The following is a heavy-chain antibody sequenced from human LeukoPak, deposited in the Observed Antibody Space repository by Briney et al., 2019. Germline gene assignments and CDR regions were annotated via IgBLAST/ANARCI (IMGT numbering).Heavy chain of an antibody. CDR1: GGTFSSYA. V-gene: IGHV1-69*04. CDR2: IIPILGIA. Sequence: SVKVSCKASGGTFSSYAISWVRQAPGQGLEWMGRIIPILGIANYAQKFQGRVTITADKSTSTAYMELSSLISEDTAVYYCARDYGSGSYYNDYWGQGTLVTVSS. J-gene: IGHJ4*02. CDR3: ARDYGSGSYYNDY. D-gene: IGHD3-10*01.